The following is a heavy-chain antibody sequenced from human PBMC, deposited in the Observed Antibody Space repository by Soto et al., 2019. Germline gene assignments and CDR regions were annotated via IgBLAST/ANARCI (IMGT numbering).Heavy chain of an antibody. Sequence: EVQLVESGGGLVKPGGSLRLSCAASGFTFSIYSMIWVRQAPGKGLEWVSSISGTTTYIYYADSVKGRFTISRDNVKNSLYLQMNSLRAEDTDVYYCARATESVLLLSATFWGQGTMVTVSS. CDR2: ISGTTTYI. CDR3: ARATESVLLLSATF. CDR1: GFTFSIYS. D-gene: IGHD2-15*01. V-gene: IGHV3-21*01. J-gene: IGHJ3*01.